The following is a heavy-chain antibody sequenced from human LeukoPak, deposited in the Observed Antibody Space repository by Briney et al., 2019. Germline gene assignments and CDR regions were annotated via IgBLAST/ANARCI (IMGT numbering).Heavy chain of an antibody. CDR1: GGSISSYY. CDR2: IYYSGIT. D-gene: IGHD3-3*01. Sequence: PSETLSLTCTVSGGSISSYYWSWIRQPPGKGLEWIGYIYYSGITNYNPSLKSRATISVDTSKNQFSLKLSSVTAADTAVYYCAREAAGAFWSGYDYYYYYYMDVWGKGTTVTVSS. J-gene: IGHJ6*03. V-gene: IGHV4-59*12. CDR3: AREAAGAFWSGYDYYYYYYMDV.